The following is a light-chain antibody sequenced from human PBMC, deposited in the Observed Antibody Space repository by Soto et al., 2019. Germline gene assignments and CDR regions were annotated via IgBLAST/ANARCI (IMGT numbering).Light chain of an antibody. CDR1: SSDVGAHYY. Sequence: QSALTQPPSASGSPGQSVTISCTGTSSDVGAHYYVSWYQQHPGKAPKLMIYEVNKRPSGVPDRFSGSKSGNTASLTVSGLHADDEADYYCISYAGTAYVAIGGGTKVTVL. J-gene: IGLJ2*01. CDR3: ISYAGTAYVA. CDR2: EVN. V-gene: IGLV2-8*01.